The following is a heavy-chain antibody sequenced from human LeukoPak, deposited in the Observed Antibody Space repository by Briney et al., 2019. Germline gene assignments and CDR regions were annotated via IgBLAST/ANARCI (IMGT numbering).Heavy chain of an antibody. CDR2: ISGTGGSI. Sequence: GGSLRLSCAASGFTFSTYAMTWVRQAPGKGWEGVSLISGTGGSIYYTYSVKGQFNISRNNSKNTLYLQMNSLRAEDTAVYYCARDFYGSGSRRGFDPWGQGTLVTVSS. D-gene: IGHD3-10*01. CDR3: ARDFYGSGSRRGFDP. CDR1: GFTFSTYA. V-gene: IGHV3-23*01. J-gene: IGHJ5*02.